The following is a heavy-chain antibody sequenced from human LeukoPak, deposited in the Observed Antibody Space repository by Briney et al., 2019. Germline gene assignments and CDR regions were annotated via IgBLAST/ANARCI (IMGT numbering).Heavy chain of an antibody. CDR3: ARGQGGPRDY. CDR2: INPDGSST. Sequence: GGSLRLSCAASGFTFSNSWMHWVRHAPGKGLVWVSRINPDGSSTRYADSVKGRFTISRDNAKNTLYLQMNSLRAEDTAVYYCARGQGGPRDYWGQGSLVTVSS. J-gene: IGHJ4*02. CDR1: GFTFSNSW. V-gene: IGHV3-74*01. D-gene: IGHD3-16*01.